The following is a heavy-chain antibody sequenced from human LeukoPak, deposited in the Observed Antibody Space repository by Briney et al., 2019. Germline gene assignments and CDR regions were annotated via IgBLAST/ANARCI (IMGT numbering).Heavy chain of an antibody. V-gene: IGHV3-30*18. CDR1: GFTFSSYG. Sequence: GGSLRLSCAASGFTFSSYGMHWVRQAPGEGLEWVAVISYDGSNKYYADSVKGRFTISRDNSKNTLYLQMNSLRAEDTAVYYCAKVPSVHDYGGLGDIWGQGTMVTVSS. CDR3: AKVPSVHDYGGLGDI. CDR2: ISYDGSNK. D-gene: IGHD4-23*01. J-gene: IGHJ3*02.